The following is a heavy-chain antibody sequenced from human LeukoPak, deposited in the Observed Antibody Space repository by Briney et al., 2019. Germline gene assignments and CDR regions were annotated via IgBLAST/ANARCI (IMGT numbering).Heavy chain of an antibody. Sequence: GGSLRLSCAASGFTVSSNYMNWVRQAPGKGLEWVSLIYSGGSTYYADSVKGRFTISRDNSKNTLYLQMNSLRADDTAVYYCAMKAVPRPRLHDAFDFWGQGTVVSVSS. CDR2: IYSGGST. D-gene: IGHD5-24*01. CDR3: AMKAVPRPRLHDAFDF. J-gene: IGHJ3*01. CDR1: GFTVSSNY. V-gene: IGHV3-53*01.